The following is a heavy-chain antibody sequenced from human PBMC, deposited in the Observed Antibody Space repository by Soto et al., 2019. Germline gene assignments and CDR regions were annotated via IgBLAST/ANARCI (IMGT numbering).Heavy chain of an antibody. Sequence: SETLSLTCSFTVGSINISDYSWVWIRQPPGKGLEWIVSILHTGSTYYNPSLESRVTISVDTSKNQFSLQLSSVTAADTAVYYRARSPWLLISYYFDSWGQGTMVTVSS. V-gene: IGHV4-39*01. CDR3: ARSPWLLISYYFDS. CDR1: VGSINISDYS. J-gene: IGHJ4*02. D-gene: IGHD1-26*01. CDR2: ILHTGST.